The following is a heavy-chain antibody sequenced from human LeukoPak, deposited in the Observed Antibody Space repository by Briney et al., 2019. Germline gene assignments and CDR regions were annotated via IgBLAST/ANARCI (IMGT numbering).Heavy chain of an antibody. D-gene: IGHD6-19*01. CDR2: INHSGST. Sequence: SETLSLTCAVYGGSFSGYYWSWIRRPPGKGLEWIGEINHSGSTNYNPSLKSRVTISVDTSKNQFSLKLSSVTAADTALYYCARFGKGLVSYYYMDVWGKGTTVTVSS. J-gene: IGHJ6*03. CDR3: ARFGKGLVSYYYMDV. CDR1: GGSFSGYY. V-gene: IGHV4-34*01.